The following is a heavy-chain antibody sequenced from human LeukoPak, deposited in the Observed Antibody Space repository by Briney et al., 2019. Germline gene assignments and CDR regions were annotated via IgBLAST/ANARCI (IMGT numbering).Heavy chain of an antibody. CDR3: ARSYSSGWHGIDY. V-gene: IGHV3-33*01. CDR2: IWCDGSNK. D-gene: IGHD6-19*01. Sequence: GGSLRLSCVASGFTFSNYGMHWVRQAPGKGLEWVSVIWCDGSNKYYGDSVKGRFTISRDNSKNTLYLQMSSLRAEDTAMYYCARSYSSGWHGIDYWGQGTLVTVSS. CDR1: GFTFSNYG. J-gene: IGHJ4*02.